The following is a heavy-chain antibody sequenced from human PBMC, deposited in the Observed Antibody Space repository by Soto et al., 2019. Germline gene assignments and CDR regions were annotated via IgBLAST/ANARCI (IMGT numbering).Heavy chain of an antibody. Sequence: QVQVVQSGDEVKKPGASVKVSCKASGYTFTNYGFSWVRQAPGQGLEWMGWISGYNGNTKYAEKFPGRATMTTDTSTTTAHMELRRLTSDATAVYYCAREGQAPYYYYGMDVWGQGTAVTVSS. CDR3: AREGQAPYYYYGMDV. CDR1: GYTFTNYG. CDR2: ISGYNGNT. V-gene: IGHV1-18*01. J-gene: IGHJ6*02.